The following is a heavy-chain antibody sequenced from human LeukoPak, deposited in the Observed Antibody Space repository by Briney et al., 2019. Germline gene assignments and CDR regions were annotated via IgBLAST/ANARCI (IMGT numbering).Heavy chain of an antibody. V-gene: IGHV3-23*01. J-gene: IGHJ4*02. D-gene: IGHD5-12*01. CDR3: AKAKARGYSGYDADY. CDR1: GFTFSSYA. CDR2: ISGSGGST. Sequence: PSGGSLRLSCAASGFTFSSYAMSWVRQAPGKGLEWVSAISGSGGSTYYADSVKGRFTISRDNSKNTLYLQTNSLRAEDTAVYYCAKAKARGYSGYDADYWGQGTLVTVSS.